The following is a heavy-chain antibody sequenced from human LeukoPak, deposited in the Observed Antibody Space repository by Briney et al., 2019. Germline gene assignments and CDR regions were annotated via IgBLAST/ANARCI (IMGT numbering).Heavy chain of an antibody. CDR1: GVSIRSDSYF. V-gene: IGHV4-39*01. CDR3: ARQGNVYTALNWFDP. CDR2: INYNGGA. J-gene: IGHJ5*02. D-gene: IGHD5-18*01. Sequence: SETLSLTCSVSGVSIRSDSYFWAWIRQPPGKGLEWIASINYNGGAYHNPSLKSRVIISVDTSKNQISLKLTSVTAADSAVYYCARQGNVYTALNWFDPWGQGTLVTVSS.